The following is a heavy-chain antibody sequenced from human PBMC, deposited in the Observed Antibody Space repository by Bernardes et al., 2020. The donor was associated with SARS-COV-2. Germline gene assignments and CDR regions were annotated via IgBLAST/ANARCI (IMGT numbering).Heavy chain of an antibody. Sequence: GGSLRLSCAASGFTFSNAWMSWVRQAPGKVLEWVGRIKSKTDGGTTDSAAPVKGRFTISRDDSKNTLYLQMNSLKTEDTAVYYCTTDRSYDYIWGSYRYPDYWGQGTLVTVSS. CDR1: GFTFSNAW. J-gene: IGHJ4*02. V-gene: IGHV3-15*01. CDR2: IKSKTDGGTT. D-gene: IGHD3-16*02. CDR3: TTDRSYDYIWGSYRYPDY.